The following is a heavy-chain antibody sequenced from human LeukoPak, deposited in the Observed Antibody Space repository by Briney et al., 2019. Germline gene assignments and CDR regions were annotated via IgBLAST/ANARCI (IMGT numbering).Heavy chain of an antibody. Sequence: RTGGSLRLPCAASGFTFSSYAMHWVRQAPGKGLEWVAVISYDGSNKYYADSVKGRFTISRDNSKNTLYLQMNSLRAEDTAVYYCARGPGSSIAARFDYWGQGTLVTVSS. V-gene: IGHV3-30-3*01. D-gene: IGHD6-6*01. CDR3: ARGPGSSIAARFDY. J-gene: IGHJ4*02. CDR1: GFTFSSYA. CDR2: ISYDGSNK.